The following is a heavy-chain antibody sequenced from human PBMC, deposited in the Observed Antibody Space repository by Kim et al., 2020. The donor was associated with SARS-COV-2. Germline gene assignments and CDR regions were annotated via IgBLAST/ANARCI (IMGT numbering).Heavy chain of an antibody. V-gene: IGHV3-23*02. D-gene: IGHD2-21*01. J-gene: IGHJ4*02. CDR3: AKDRGGGGSYRPLDS. Sequence: DTGKGRFTISRDNAKNKLFLQMNSLRADDTAVYYCAKDRGGGGSYRPLDSWGQGTLVTVSS.